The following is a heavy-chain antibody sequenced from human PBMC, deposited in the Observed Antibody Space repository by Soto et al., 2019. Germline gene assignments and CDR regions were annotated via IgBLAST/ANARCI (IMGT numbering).Heavy chain of an antibody. CDR2: IIPIFNSA. CDR3: ARLGVGPKYDFDY. D-gene: IGHD1-26*01. V-gene: IGHV1-69*01. J-gene: IGHJ4*02. CDR1: GVTFNIYA. Sequence: QVQLVQSGAEVKKPGSSVKVSCKASGVTFNIYAISWVRQAPGQGLEWMGGIIPIFNSANYAQKFQGRLAITADESTGIVYMELSSLGSDDTAVYYCARLGVGPKYDFDYWGQGTLVTVSS.